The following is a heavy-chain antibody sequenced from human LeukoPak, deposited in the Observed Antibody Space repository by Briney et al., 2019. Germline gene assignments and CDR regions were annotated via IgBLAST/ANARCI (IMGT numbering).Heavy chain of an antibody. V-gene: IGHV3-21*05. CDR2: ISPNSTYT. J-gene: IGHJ4*02. CDR3: AAGTAADY. D-gene: IGHD6-13*01. Sequence: SGGSLRLSCAASGFTFSSYSMNWVRQAPGKGLEWISYISPNSTYTDSADSVKGRFTISRDNAKNSLFLQIDSLRVEDTAVYYCAAGTAADYWGQGTLVAVSS. CDR1: GFTFSSYS.